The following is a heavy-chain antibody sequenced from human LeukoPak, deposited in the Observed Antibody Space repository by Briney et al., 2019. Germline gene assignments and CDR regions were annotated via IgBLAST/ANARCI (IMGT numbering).Heavy chain of an antibody. CDR2: INPSGGST. Sequence: ASVKVSCKASGYTFTSYGISWVRQAPGQGLEWMGIINPSGGSTNYAQKFQGRVTMTRDTSTNTVYMELSSLRSEDTAVYYCARGPSITMIRGGQWYYYMDVWGKGTTVTISS. CDR1: GYTFTSYG. J-gene: IGHJ6*03. CDR3: ARGPSITMIRGGQWYYYMDV. V-gene: IGHV1-46*01. D-gene: IGHD3-10*01.